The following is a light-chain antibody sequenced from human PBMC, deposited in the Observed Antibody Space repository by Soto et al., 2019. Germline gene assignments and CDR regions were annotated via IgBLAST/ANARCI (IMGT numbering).Light chain of an antibody. V-gene: IGKV4-1*01. CDR2: WAS. Sequence: DIVMTQSPDSLAVSLGERATINCKSSQSVLYSSNNKNYLAWYQQKPGQPPKLLIYWASTRESGVPDQFSGSGSGTDFTLTISSLQAEDVAVYYCQQYYDAPQTFGQGTKVEIK. CDR1: QSVLYSSNNKNY. CDR3: QQYYDAPQT. J-gene: IGKJ1*01.